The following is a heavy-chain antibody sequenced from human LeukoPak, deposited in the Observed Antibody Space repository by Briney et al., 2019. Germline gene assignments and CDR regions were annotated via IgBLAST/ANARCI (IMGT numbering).Heavy chain of an antibody. J-gene: IGHJ4*02. CDR3: AKSGGYGLIDY. CDR1: GYSITSAYY. Sequence: SETLSLTCTVSGYSITSAYYWGWIRQPPGKGLEWIGSIYHSGSTYYNPSLKSRVTISVDTSKNQFSLKLSSVTAADTAMYYCAKSGGYGLIDYWGQGTLVTVSS. CDR2: IYHSGST. D-gene: IGHD1-26*01. V-gene: IGHV4-38-2*02.